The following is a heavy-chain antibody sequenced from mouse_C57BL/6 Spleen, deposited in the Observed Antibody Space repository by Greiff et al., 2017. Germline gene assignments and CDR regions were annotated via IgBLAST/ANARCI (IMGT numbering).Heavy chain of an antibody. D-gene: IGHD2-3*01. CDR1: GYTFTSYW. Sequence: VQLQQPGAELVKPGASVKLSCKASGYTFTSYWMHWVKQRPGQGLEWIGMIHPNSGSTNYNEKFKSKATLTVDKSSSTAYMQLSSLTSEDSAVYYCARWGDGYPYYFDYWGQGTTLTVSS. J-gene: IGHJ2*01. V-gene: IGHV1-64*01. CDR2: IHPNSGST. CDR3: ARWGDGYPYYFDY.